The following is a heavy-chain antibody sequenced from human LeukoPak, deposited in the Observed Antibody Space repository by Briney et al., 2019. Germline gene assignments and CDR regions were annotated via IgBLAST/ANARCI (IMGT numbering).Heavy chain of an antibody. CDR2: FDPEDGET. V-gene: IGHV1-24*01. Sequence: GASVKVSCKVSGYTLTELSMHWVRQAPGKGLEWMGGFDPEDGETIYAQKFQGRVTMTEDTSTDTAYMELSSLRSEDTAVYYCATVNLRRMVRGVISTWGQGTLVTVSS. J-gene: IGHJ5*02. CDR3: ATVNLRRMVRGVIST. CDR1: GYTLTELS. D-gene: IGHD3-10*01.